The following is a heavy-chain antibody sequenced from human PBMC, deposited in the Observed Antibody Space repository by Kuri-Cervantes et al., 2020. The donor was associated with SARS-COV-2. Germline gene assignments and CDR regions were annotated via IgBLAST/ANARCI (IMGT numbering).Heavy chain of an antibody. D-gene: IGHD2-2*01. Sequence: GSLRLSCTVSGGSISSYYWSWIRQPAGKGLEWIGRIYTSGSTKYNPSLESRVTISVDTSKNQFSLKLSSVTAADTAVYYCARSLGYCSSTSCELDYWGQGTLVTVSS. CDR1: GGSISSYY. CDR2: IYTSGST. CDR3: ARSLGYCSSTSCELDY. J-gene: IGHJ4*02. V-gene: IGHV4-4*07.